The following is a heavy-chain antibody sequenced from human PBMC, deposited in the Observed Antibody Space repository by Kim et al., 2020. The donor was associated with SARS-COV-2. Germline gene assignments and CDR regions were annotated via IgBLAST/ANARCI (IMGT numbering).Heavy chain of an antibody. Sequence: SQTLSLTCAISGDSVSSNSAAWNWIRQSPSRGLEWLGRTYYRSKWYNDYAVSVKSRITINPDTSKNQFSLQLNSVTPEDTAVYYCARDGVMYYYDSSGYEYYYGMDVWGQGTTVTVSS. CDR2: TYYRSKWYN. J-gene: IGHJ6*02. CDR3: ARDGVMYYYDSSGYEYYYGMDV. CDR1: GDSVSSNSAA. D-gene: IGHD3-22*01. V-gene: IGHV6-1*01.